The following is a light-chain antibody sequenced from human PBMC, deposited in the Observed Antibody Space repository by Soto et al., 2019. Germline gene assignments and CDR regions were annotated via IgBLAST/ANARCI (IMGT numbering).Light chain of an antibody. CDR3: QQYNEWPLT. CDR1: QSVSTD. Sequence: EIVMTQSPATLSVSPGERASLSCRASQSVSTDLAWYQQKPAQAPRLLIYGASTRATGIPARFSGGGSGTEFTRTISSLQSADFAVYYCQQYNEWPLTFGGGTKVEIK. J-gene: IGKJ4*01. CDR2: GAS. V-gene: IGKV3-15*01.